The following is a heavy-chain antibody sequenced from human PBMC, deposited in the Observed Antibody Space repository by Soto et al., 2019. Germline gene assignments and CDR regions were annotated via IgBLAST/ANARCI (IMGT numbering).Heavy chain of an antibody. V-gene: IGHV4-31*03. J-gene: IGHJ3*02. Sequence: SETLSLTCTVSGGSISSGGYYWSWIRQHPGKGLEWIGYIYYSGSTYYNPSLKSRVTISVDTSKNQFSLKLSSVTAADTAVYYCGFGRFPSPVFEIRGQGTMVTVSS. CDR1: GGSISSGGYY. CDR2: IYYSGST. CDR3: GFGRFPSPVFEI. D-gene: IGHD3-10*01.